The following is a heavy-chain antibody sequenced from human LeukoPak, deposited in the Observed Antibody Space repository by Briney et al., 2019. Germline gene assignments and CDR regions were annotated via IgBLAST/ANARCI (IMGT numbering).Heavy chain of an antibody. CDR3: ASLLLQAGDAY. V-gene: IGHV4-61*02. Sequence: SETLSLTCTVSGDSISSGDYYWSWIRQPAGKGLEWIGRISSSGSTNYNPSLKSRVTISVDTSNNQFSLSLTSVTAADTAVYYCASLLLQAGDAYWGQGTLVTVSS. J-gene: IGHJ4*02. CDR2: ISSSGST. CDR1: GDSISSGDYY. D-gene: IGHD1-26*01.